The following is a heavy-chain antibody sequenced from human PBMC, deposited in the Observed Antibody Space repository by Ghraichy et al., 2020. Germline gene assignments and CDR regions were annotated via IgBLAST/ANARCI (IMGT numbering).Heavy chain of an antibody. Sequence: ETLSLTCTVSGDSISSSSYYWTWIRQSPGKGLEWIGTIYYSGYTYYTPSLESRVTISIDTSKNQFSLNVYSVTAADTAVYYCARDRVGVAVAGSGKLDSWGQGILVTVSS. CDR3: ARDRVGVAVAGSGKLDS. J-gene: IGHJ4*02. CDR2: IYYSGYT. D-gene: IGHD6-19*01. CDR1: GDSISSSSYY. V-gene: IGHV4-39*07.